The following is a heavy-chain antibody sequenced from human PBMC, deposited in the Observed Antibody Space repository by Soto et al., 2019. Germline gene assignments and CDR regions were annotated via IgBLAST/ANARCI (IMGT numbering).Heavy chain of an antibody. CDR3: AKPSRITIFGVVDYFDY. V-gene: IGHV3-30*18. CDR1: GFTFSSYG. D-gene: IGHD3-3*01. Sequence: GGSLRLSCAASGFTFSSYGMHWVRQAPGKGLEWVAVISYDGSNKYYADSVKGRFTIPRDNSKNTLYLQMNSLRAEDTAVYYCAKPSRITIFGVVDYFDYWGQGTLVTVSS. J-gene: IGHJ4*02. CDR2: ISYDGSNK.